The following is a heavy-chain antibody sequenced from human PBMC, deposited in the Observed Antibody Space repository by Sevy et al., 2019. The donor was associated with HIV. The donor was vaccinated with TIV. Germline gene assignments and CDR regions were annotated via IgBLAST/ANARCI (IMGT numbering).Heavy chain of an antibody. CDR1: GFTVSSNY. J-gene: IGHJ3*02. CDR3: AREDDHYDILTGYLGGGAFDI. CDR2: IYSGGST. Sequence: GGSLRLSCAASGFTVSSNYMSWVRQAPGKGLEWVSVIYSGGSTYYADYVKGRLTISRDNSKNTLYLQMNSLRAEDTAVYYCAREDDHYDILTGYLGGGAFDIWGQGTMVTVSS. V-gene: IGHV3-53*01. D-gene: IGHD3-9*01.